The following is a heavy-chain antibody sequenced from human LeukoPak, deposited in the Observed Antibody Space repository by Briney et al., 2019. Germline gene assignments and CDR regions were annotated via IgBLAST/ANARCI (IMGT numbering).Heavy chain of an antibody. CDR3: AKDFWDFWSGYSIDY. CDR2: ISGSGGST. Sequence: GGSLRLSCGASGFTFSSYAMSWVRQAPGKGLEWVSAISGSGGSTYYADSVKGRFTISRDNSKNTLYLQMNSLRAEDAAVYYCAKDFWDFWSGYSIDYWGQGTLVTVSS. J-gene: IGHJ4*02. V-gene: IGHV3-23*01. D-gene: IGHD3-3*01. CDR1: GFTFSSYA.